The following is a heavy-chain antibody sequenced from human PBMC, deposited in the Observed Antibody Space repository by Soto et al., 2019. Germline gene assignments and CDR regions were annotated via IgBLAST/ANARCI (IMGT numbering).Heavy chain of an antibody. Sequence: PSETLSLTCSVSGDSISSGGFSWSWIRQPPGKGLEWIGYIYPSGSTSHNPSLKSRVTISVDGSKKQFSLKLSSVTAADTAVYYCARGSGSYYYFDYWGQGTLVTVSS. CDR1: GDSISSGGFS. CDR3: ARGSGSYYYFDY. J-gene: IGHJ4*02. CDR2: IYPSGST. V-gene: IGHV4-30-2*01. D-gene: IGHD1-26*01.